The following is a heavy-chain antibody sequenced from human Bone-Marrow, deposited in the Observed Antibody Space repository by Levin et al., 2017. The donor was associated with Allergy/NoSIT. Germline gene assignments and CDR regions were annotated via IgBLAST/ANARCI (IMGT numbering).Heavy chain of an antibody. CDR3: ARGEADESTGLYYATTPFDI. V-gene: IGHV3-30-3*01. CDR2: ISYDGSER. J-gene: IGHJ3*02. D-gene: IGHD3-22*01. CDR1: GFTFRSFA. Sequence: PGGSLRLSCAASGFTFRSFAMHWVRQAPGKGLEWVAVISYDGSERYYAASVKGRFTISRDISKNTLYLQMNSLKPEDTALYFCARGEADESTGLYYATTPFDIWGQGTMVTVSS.